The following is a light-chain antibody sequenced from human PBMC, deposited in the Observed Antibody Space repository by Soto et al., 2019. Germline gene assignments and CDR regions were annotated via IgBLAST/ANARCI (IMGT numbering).Light chain of an antibody. V-gene: IGKV3-11*01. CDR3: QQYLNILS. J-gene: IGKJ4*02. Sequence: EIVLTQSPATLSLSPGERATLSCRASQSVSSYLAWYQQKPGQAPMLLIEDASNRATGIPARFSGSGSGTDFTLTISSLEPEDFAVYYCQQYLNILSFGGGTKVEIK. CDR1: QSVSSY. CDR2: DAS.